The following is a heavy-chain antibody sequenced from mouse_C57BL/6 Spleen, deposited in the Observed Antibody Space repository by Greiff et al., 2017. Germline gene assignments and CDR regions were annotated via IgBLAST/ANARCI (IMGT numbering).Heavy chain of an antibody. J-gene: IGHJ4*01. CDR2: IWRGGST. D-gene: IGHD4-1*01. Sequence: VQLQESGPGLVQPSQSLSITCTVSGFSLTSYGVHWVRQSPGKGLEWLGVIWRGGSTDYNAAFMSRLSITKDNSKSQVFFKMNSLQADDTAIYYCAKNRLGRDAMDYWGQGTSGTVSS. CDR3: AKNRLGRDAMDY. CDR1: GFSLTSYG. V-gene: IGHV2-5*01.